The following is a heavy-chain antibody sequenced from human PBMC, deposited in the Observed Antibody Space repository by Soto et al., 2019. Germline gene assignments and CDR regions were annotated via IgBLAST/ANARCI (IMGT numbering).Heavy chain of an antibody. J-gene: IGHJ5*02. CDR1: GYTLTELS. V-gene: IGHV1-24*01. CDR3: ATVSYYDSSKRPFDP. Sequence: GASVKVSCKVSGYTLTELSMHWVRQAPGKGLEWMGGFDPEDGETIYAQKFQGRVTMTEDTSTDTAYMELSSLRSEDTAVYYCATVSYYDSSKRPFDPWGQGTLVTVSS. CDR2: FDPEDGET. D-gene: IGHD3-22*01.